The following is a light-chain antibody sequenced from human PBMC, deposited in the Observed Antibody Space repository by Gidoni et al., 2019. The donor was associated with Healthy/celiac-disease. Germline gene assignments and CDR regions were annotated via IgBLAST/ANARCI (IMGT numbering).Light chain of an antibody. CDR2: YDD. Sequence: QSVLTQPPSVSEAPRQRVTISCSGSNSNIGNNAVNWYQQLPGKAPKLLLYYDDLLPSGVSDRFSGSKSGTSASLAISGLQSEDEADYYCAAWDDSLNVVVFGGGTKLTVL. CDR1: NSNIGNNA. V-gene: IGLV1-36*01. J-gene: IGLJ2*01. CDR3: AAWDDSLNVVV.